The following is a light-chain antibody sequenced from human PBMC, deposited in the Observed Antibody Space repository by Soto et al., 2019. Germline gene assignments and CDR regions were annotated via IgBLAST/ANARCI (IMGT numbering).Light chain of an antibody. J-gene: IGKJ5*01. Sequence: DIQLTQSPFSVSASVGDRVTITCRASQSISTWLAWYQQKPGKAPKLLIYAASSLQSGVPSRFSGGGSGTDVTLTISSLQPEDFATYYCQQANSFPITFGQGTRLEIK. CDR3: QQANSFPIT. CDR1: QSISTW. V-gene: IGKV1D-12*01. CDR2: AAS.